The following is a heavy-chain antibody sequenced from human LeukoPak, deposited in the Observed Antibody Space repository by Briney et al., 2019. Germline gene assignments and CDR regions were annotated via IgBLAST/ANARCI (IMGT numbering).Heavy chain of an antibody. Sequence: GGSLRLSCAASGFTFSSYEMNWVRQAPGKGLEFISYISSSGSIIYYADSVKGRFTISRDNAKNSLYLQMNSLRGEDTAVYYCARDAGYCSGGYCYGASQRHFDYWGQGTLVTVSS. V-gene: IGHV3-48*03. J-gene: IGHJ4*02. CDR2: ISSSGSII. CDR3: ARDAGYCSGGYCYGASQRHFDY. D-gene: IGHD2-15*01. CDR1: GFTFSSYE.